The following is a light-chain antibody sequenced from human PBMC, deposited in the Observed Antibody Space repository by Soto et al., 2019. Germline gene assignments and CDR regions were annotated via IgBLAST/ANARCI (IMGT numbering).Light chain of an antibody. CDR2: GAS. J-gene: IGKJ3*01. CDR3: QQYDNWPFT. Sequence: EIVMTQSPVTLSVSPGERATLSCRASQSVSSNLAWYQQKPGQAPRLLIYGASTRATGVPARFSGSGSGTEFTLTISSLQSEDFVVYYCQQYDNWPFTFGPGT. CDR1: QSVSSN. V-gene: IGKV3-15*01.